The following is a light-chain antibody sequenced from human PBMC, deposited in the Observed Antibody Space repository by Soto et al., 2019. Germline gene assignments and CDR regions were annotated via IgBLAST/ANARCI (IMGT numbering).Light chain of an antibody. CDR1: QSVSSN. V-gene: IGKV3-15*01. CDR2: GAS. Sequence: EIVMTQSPATLSVSPGERATLSCRASQSVSSNLAWYQQKPGQAPRLLIYGASTRATGIPARFSGSGSGTEFTLTISSLQSEYFAVYYCQQYNTWPSRTFGQGTEVDI. J-gene: IGKJ1*01. CDR3: QQYNTWPSRT.